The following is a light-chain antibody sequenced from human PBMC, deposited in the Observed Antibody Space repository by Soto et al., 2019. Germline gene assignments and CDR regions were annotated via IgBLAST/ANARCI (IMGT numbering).Light chain of an antibody. V-gene: IGLV1-40*01. Sequence: QLVLTQPPSVSGAPGQRVTISCTGSSSNIGAGYDVHWYQQLPGTAPKLLIYGNSNRPSGVPDRSSGSKSGTSASLAITGLQAEDEADYYCQSYDSSLSRVFGGGTKLTVL. CDR3: QSYDSSLSRV. CDR2: GNS. CDR1: SSNIGAGYD. J-gene: IGLJ2*01.